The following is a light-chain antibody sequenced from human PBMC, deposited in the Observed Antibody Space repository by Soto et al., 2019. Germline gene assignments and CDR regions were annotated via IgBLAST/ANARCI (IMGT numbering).Light chain of an antibody. CDR1: QTVNSD. CDR3: QQYNDWPRT. Sequence: DIVLTQSPVTLSASPGESATLSCRASQTVNSDLAWYQQKPGQAPRLLIYGAYIRAVGIPARFSGSGSGADFTLTIWSLQSEDFALYFCQQYNDWPRTFGQGTKVDIK. J-gene: IGKJ1*01. V-gene: IGKV3-15*01. CDR2: GAY.